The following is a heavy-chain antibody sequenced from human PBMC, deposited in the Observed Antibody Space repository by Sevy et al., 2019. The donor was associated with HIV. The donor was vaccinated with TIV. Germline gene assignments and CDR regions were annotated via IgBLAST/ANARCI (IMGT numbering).Heavy chain of an antibody. CDR2: ISWNSGSI. V-gene: IGHV3-9*01. Sequence: GGSLRLSCAASGFTFDDYAMHWVRQAPGKGLEWVSGISWNSGSIGYADSVKGRFTISRDNAKNSLYLQMNSLRAEDTALYYCAKDGIAARNHYYYYKDVWGKRTTVTVSS. CDR1: GFTFDDYA. CDR3: AKDGIAARNHYYYYKDV. J-gene: IGHJ6*03. D-gene: IGHD6-6*01.